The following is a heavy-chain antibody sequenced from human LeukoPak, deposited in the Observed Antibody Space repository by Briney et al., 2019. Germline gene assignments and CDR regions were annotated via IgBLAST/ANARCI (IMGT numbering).Heavy chain of an antibody. Sequence: SETLSLTCAVYGGSFSGYYWSWIRQPPGKGLEWTGEINHSGSTNYNPSLKSRVTISVDTSKNQFSLKLSSVTAADTAVYYCARGWRRGSGWFYDYWGQGTLVTVSS. CDR3: ARGWRRGSGWFYDY. CDR1: GGSFSGYY. V-gene: IGHV4-34*01. J-gene: IGHJ4*02. D-gene: IGHD6-19*01. CDR2: INHSGST.